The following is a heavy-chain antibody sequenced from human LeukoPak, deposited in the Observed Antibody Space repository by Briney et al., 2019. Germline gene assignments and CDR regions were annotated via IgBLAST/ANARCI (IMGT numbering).Heavy chain of an antibody. CDR1: GFTFSSYA. D-gene: IGHD1-26*01. J-gene: IGHJ5*02. V-gene: IGHV3-23*01. CDR2: ISGSGGST. Sequence: GGSLRLSCAASGFTFSSYAMSWVRQAPGKGLEWVSAISGSGGSTYYADSVKGRFTISRDNAKNSLYLQMNSLRAEDTALYYCAKGVVGSYPNWFDPWGQGTLVTVSS. CDR3: AKGVVGSYPNWFDP.